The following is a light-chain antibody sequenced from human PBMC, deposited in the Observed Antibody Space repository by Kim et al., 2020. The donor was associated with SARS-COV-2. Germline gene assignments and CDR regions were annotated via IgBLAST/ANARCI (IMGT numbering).Light chain of an antibody. CDR2: AAS. CDR3: QQYHNWPYT. J-gene: IGKJ2*01. Sequence: SVSPGERATRSCRASQSVTSNLAWYQQKPGQAPRLLIYAASPRATGIPARFSGSGSGTEFTLTITSLKSEDFAVYYCQQYHNWPYTFGQGTKLEI. CDR1: QSVTSN. V-gene: IGKV3-15*01.